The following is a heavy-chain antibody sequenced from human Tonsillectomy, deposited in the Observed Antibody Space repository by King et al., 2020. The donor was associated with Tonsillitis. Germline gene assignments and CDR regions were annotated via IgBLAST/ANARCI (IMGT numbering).Heavy chain of an antibody. CDR2: IYYSGSA. D-gene: IGHD1-1*01. CDR1: GGSISNYY. V-gene: IGHV4-59*08. CDR3: ACSNEKVHYYYGLDV. Sequence: QLQESGPGLVKPSETLSLTCTVSGGSISNYYWSWFRQPPGKGLEWIGYIYYSGSANYNPSLKSRGTISIDTSKNQFSLKLSSVTAADTALYYCACSNEKVHYYYGLDVWGQGTTVTVSS. J-gene: IGHJ6*02.